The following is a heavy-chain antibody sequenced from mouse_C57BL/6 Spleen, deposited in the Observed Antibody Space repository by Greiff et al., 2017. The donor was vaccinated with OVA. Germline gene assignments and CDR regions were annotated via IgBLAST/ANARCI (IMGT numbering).Heavy chain of an antibody. CDR2: ISSGGDYI. V-gene: IGHV5-9-1*02. CDR3: TRVGLRRYYFDY. CDR1: GFTFSSYA. J-gene: IGHJ2*01. D-gene: IGHD2-2*01. Sequence: EVMLVESGEGLVKPGGSLKLSCAASGFTFSSYAMSWVRQTPEKRLEWVAYISSGGDYIYYADTVKGRFTISRDNARNTLYLQMSSLKSEDTAMYYCTRVGLRRYYFDYWGQGTTLTVSS.